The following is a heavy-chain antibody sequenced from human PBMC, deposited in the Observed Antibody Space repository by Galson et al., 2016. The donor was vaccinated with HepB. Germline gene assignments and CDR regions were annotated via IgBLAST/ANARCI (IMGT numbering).Heavy chain of an antibody. CDR1: GYTFSSYE. CDR2: ISAYNGNT. Sequence: SVKVSCKASGYTFSSYEISWVRQAPGQGLEWMGWISAYNGNTNYPQKLQGRVTMTTDASTSTAYMEPRSLTSDDTAVYYCARVYPGVTFDFWGQGTMVTVSS. V-gene: IGHV1-18*01. CDR3: ARVYPGVTFDF. D-gene: IGHD2-8*01. J-gene: IGHJ3*01.